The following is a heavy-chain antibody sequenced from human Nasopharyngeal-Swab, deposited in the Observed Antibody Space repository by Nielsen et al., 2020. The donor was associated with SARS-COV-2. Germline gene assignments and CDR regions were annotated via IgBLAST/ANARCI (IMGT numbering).Heavy chain of an antibody. CDR1: GLTFSSYN. CDR2: ISSSGSTI. CDR3: ARDSLSVAAGTYYYGMDV. D-gene: IGHD2-15*01. Sequence: GESLKISCAASGLTFSSYNMSWIRQAPGEGLEWVSYISSSGSTIYSADSVKGRFTISRDNAKNSLYLQMNSLRAEDTAVYYCARDSLSVAAGTYYYGMDVWGQGTTVTVSS. V-gene: IGHV3-11*01. J-gene: IGHJ6*02.